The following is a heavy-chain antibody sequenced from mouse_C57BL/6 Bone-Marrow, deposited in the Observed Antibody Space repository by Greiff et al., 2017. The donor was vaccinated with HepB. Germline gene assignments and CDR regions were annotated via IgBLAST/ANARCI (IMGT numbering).Heavy chain of an antibody. Sequence: QVQLKQPGAELVKPGASVKLSCKASGYTFTSYWMHWVKQRPGRGLEWIGRIDPNSGGTKYNEKFKSKATLTVDKPSSTAYMQLSSLTSEDSAVYYCAREYYGSRGAYYFDYWGQGTTLTVSS. V-gene: IGHV1-72*01. CDR2: IDPNSGGT. CDR3: AREYYGSRGAYYFDY. CDR1: GYTFTSYW. D-gene: IGHD1-1*01. J-gene: IGHJ2*01.